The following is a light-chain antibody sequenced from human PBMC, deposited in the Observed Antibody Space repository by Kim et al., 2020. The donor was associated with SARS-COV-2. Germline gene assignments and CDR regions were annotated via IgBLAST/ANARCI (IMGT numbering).Light chain of an antibody. Sequence: EIVLTQSPDTLSLSPGERATLSCRASQSVSSYLVWYQQRPAQAPRLLIYDVSKRATGIPARFSGSGSGTDFTLTISSLEPEDFGVYYCQQRGKWPLTFGGGTKVEIK. J-gene: IGKJ4*01. V-gene: IGKV3-11*01. CDR2: DVS. CDR3: QQRGKWPLT. CDR1: QSVSSY.